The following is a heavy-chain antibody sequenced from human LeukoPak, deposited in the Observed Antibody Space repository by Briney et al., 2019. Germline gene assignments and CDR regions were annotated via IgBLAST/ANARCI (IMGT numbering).Heavy chain of an antibody. V-gene: IGHV5-51*01. CDR2: VYPAGSII. J-gene: IGHJ5*02. CDR3: ARRRYFDSYLDP. CDR1: EYDFANYW. D-gene: IGHD1-26*01. Sequence: GESLEISCKGPEYDFANYWIGWGRPMPGRGLEWMGIVYPAGSIIHYSPSFQGQVTISVGKSVSTASLQWTRPNASDSAMYFCARRRYFDSYLDPWGQGTLVTVSS.